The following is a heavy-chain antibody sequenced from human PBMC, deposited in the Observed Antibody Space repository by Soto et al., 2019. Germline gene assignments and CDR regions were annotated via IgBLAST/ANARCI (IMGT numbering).Heavy chain of an antibody. CDR3: ATDWAPYYYDSSGAFDI. CDR1: GYTLTELS. V-gene: IGHV1-24*01. CDR2: FDPEDGET. Sequence: QVQLVQSGAEVKKPGASVKVSCKVSGYTLTELSMHWVRQAPGKGLEWMGGFDPEDGETIYAQKFQGRVTMTEVTSTDTAYMELSSLRSEDTAVYYCATDWAPYYYDSSGAFDIWGQGTMVTVSS. D-gene: IGHD3-22*01. J-gene: IGHJ3*02.